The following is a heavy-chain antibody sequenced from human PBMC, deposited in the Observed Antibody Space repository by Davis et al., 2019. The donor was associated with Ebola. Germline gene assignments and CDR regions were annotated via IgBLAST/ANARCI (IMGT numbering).Heavy chain of an antibody. CDR2: ISGSGGST. CDR3: ARNTGGSYYRRAFDY. Sequence: GGSLRLSCAASGFTFSSYAMSWVRQAPGKGLEWVSAISGSGGSTYYADSVKGRFTISRDNSKNTLYLQMNSLRAEDTAVYYCARNTGGSYYRRAFDYWGQGTLVTVSS. J-gene: IGHJ4*02. D-gene: IGHD1-26*01. CDR1: GFTFSSYA. V-gene: IGHV3-23*01.